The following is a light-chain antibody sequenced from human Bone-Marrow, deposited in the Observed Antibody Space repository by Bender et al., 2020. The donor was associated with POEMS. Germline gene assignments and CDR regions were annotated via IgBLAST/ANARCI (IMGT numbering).Light chain of an antibody. CDR3: NSYTGSSTPYV. J-gene: IGLJ1*01. V-gene: IGLV2-14*02. CDR2: EGS. CDR1: SSNVGTYNL. Sequence: QSALTQPASVSGSPGQSIPISCTGTSSNVGTYNLVSWYQQRPGKGPKLLIYEGSERPSGVSNRFSASQSGNTASLTISGLQAEDEADYYCNSYTGSSTPYVFGSGTKVTVL.